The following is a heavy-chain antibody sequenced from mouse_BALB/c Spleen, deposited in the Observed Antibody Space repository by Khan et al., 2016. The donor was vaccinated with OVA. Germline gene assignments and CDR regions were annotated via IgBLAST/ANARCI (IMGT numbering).Heavy chain of an antibody. V-gene: IGHV9-3-1*01. CDR3: GRVGYNGTMDS. D-gene: IGHD1-3*01. CDR1: GYTFTNFG. CDR2: INTYTGEP. Sequence: QIQLVQSGPEVKKPGETVKISCKASGYTFTNFGMNWVRQAPGKGLKWMGWINTYTGEPTYADEFKGRFAFSLETSARTAYLQINNLKNEDTATEFCGRVGYNGTMDSWGQGTSVTVS. J-gene: IGHJ4*01.